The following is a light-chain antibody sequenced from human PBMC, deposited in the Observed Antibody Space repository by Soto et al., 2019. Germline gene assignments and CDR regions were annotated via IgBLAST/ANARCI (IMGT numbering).Light chain of an antibody. J-gene: IGKJ1*01. CDR2: GAS. V-gene: IGKV3-15*01. CDR1: QSVSNN. CDR3: QQYNNWLPWT. Sequence: EIVLTQSPVTLSVSPGERATLSCRASQSVSNNLAWYQQRPGQAPKLLIYGASTRATDVPARFSGSGSGTEFTLTISGLQSEDFAVYHCQQYNNWLPWTFGQGTKVEV.